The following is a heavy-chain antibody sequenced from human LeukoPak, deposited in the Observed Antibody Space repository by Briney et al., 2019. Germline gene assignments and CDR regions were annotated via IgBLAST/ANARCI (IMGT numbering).Heavy chain of an antibody. CDR1: GYTFTSYY. J-gene: IGHJ4*02. CDR2: INPSGGST. V-gene: IGHV1-46*01. CDR3: ARTSLVIYFDY. Sequence: ASVKDSCKASGYTFTSYYMHWVRQAPGQGLEWMGIINPSGGSTSYAQKFQGRVTMTRDMSTSAVYMELSSLRSEDTAVYYCARTSLVIYFDYWGQGTLVTVSS. D-gene: IGHD3-9*01.